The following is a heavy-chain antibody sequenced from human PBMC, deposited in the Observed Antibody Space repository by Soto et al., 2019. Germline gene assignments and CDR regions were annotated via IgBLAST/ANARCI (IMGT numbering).Heavy chain of an antibody. D-gene: IGHD1-26*01. Sequence: GGSLRLSCAASGFTFSSYGMHWVRQAPGKGLEWVAVISYDGSNKYYADSVKGRFTISRDNSKNTLYLQMNSLRAEDTAVYYCAKDSRGSYHHFGYWGQGTLVTVSS. V-gene: IGHV3-30*18. J-gene: IGHJ4*02. CDR1: GFTFSSYG. CDR2: ISYDGSNK. CDR3: AKDSRGSYHHFGY.